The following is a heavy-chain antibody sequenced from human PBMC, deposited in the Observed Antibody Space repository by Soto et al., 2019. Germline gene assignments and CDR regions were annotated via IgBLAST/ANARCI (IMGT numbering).Heavy chain of an antibody. CDR3: ARGLAAAGPH. D-gene: IGHD6-13*01. Sequence: AASVKVSCKASGYTFTSYGISWVRQAPGQGLEWMGIINPSGGSTSYAQKFQGRVTMTRDTSTSTVYMELSSLRSEDTAVYYCARGLAAAGPHWGQGTLVTVSS. CDR2: INPSGGST. CDR1: GYTFTSYG. V-gene: IGHV1-46*03. J-gene: IGHJ4*02.